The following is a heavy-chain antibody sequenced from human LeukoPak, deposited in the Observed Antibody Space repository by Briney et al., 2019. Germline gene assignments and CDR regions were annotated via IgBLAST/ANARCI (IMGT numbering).Heavy chain of an antibody. CDR3: ARDIGRSGWFSMDV. D-gene: IGHD6-19*01. CDR1: GFTVSSNY. CDR2: IYSGGST. Sequence: GGSLRLSCAASGFTVSSNYMSWVRQAPGKGLEWVSVIYSGGSTYYADSVKGRFTISRDNSKNTLYLQMNSLRAEDTAVYYCARDIGRSGWFSMDVWGKGTTVTVPS. J-gene: IGHJ6*04. V-gene: IGHV3-66*01.